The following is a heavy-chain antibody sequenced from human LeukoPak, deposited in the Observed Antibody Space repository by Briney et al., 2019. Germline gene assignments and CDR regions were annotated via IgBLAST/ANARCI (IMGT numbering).Heavy chain of an antibody. CDR2: IRYDGSNK. D-gene: IGHD6-19*01. V-gene: IGHV3-30*02. CDR1: GFTFSSYD. Sequence: GGSLRLSCAASGFTFSSYDIHWVRQAPGKGLEWVAFIRYDGSNKYYADSVRGRFTISRDNSKNTLYLQMNSLRAEDTAVYFCAKGSKAVLFTRDHYMDVWGKGTTVTVSS. CDR3: AKGSKAVLFTRDHYMDV. J-gene: IGHJ6*03.